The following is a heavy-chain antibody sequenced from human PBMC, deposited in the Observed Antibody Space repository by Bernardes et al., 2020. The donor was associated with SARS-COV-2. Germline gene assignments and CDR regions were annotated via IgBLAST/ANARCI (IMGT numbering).Heavy chain of an antibody. J-gene: IGHJ4*02. D-gene: IGHD3-3*01. CDR3: ARDDEGIFGVAAPRYFDY. CDR1: GFTFNNYE. V-gene: IGHV3-48*03. CDR2: ISGSGNTI. Sequence: GGSLRLSCAASGFTFNNYEMNWVRQAPGKGLEWISYISGSGNTIYYTDSVKGRFTISRDNAKNSLYLQMNSLTAEDTTVYYCARDDEGIFGVAAPRYFDYWGQGTLVTVSS.